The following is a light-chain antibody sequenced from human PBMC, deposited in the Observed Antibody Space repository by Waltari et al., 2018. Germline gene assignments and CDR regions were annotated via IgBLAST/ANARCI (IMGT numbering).Light chain of an antibody. CDR1: QSLVHSDGNTY. V-gene: IGKV2-30*02. CDR3: MQGTHWPTIT. Sequence: DLVMPQSPLSPPVTLGQPASVSCRSSQSLVHSDGNTYLNWFQQRPGQSPRRLIYKVSNRDSGVPDRLSGSGSGTDFTLKISRVEAEDVGVYYCMQGTHWPTITFGQGTRLEIK. CDR2: KVS. J-gene: IGKJ5*01.